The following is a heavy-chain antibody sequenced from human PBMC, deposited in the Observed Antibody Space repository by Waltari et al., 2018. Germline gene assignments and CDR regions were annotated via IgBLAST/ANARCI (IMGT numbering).Heavy chain of an antibody. J-gene: IGHJ6*02. V-gene: IGHV1-69*01. CDR2: IFPISDIT. D-gene: IGHD2-8*01. CDR3: AREYWPSGGCLNYFYYGMDV. Sequence: QVQLVQSGNEVKKPGSSVKVSCKASGGAFRNYAISWVRQAPGQELEWMGVIFPISDITSYAQKFQGRVTITADESRSTAYMELSSLRSEDTAVYFWAREYWPSGGCLNYFYYGMDVWGQGTTVTVSS. CDR1: GGAFRNYA.